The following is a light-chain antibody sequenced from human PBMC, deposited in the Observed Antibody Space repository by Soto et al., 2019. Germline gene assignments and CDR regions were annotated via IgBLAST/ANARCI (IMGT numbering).Light chain of an antibody. J-gene: IGKJ5*01. V-gene: IGKV1-39*01. CDR3: QQSFSVPIN. CDR2: AAS. CDR1: QSISSY. Sequence: DIQMTQSPSSLSASVGDRVTITCLASQSISSYLNWYQQKPGKAPKLLIYAASSLQSGVPSRFSGSGSGTDFTLTISSLQPEDFATYYCQQSFSVPINFGQGTRLEIK.